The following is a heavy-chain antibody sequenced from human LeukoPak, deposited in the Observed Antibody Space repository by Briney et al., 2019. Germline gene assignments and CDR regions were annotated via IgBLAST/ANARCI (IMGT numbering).Heavy chain of an antibody. CDR3: ARVSLFDELPNY. J-gene: IGHJ4*02. Sequence: ETLSLTCAVYGGSFSGYYWSWIRQPPGKGLEWIGEINHSGSTNYNPSLKSRVTISVDTSKNQFSLKLSSVTAADTAVYYCARVSLFDELPNYWGQGTLVSVSS. CDR1: GGSFSGYY. D-gene: IGHD3-10*02. V-gene: IGHV4-34*01. CDR2: INHSGST.